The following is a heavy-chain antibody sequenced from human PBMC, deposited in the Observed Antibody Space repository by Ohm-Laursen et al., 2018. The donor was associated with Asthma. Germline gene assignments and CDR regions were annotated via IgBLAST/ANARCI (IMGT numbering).Heavy chain of an antibody. CDR2: ISAYNGNT. V-gene: IGHV1-18*04. D-gene: IGHD3-22*01. CDR1: GYTFTSYG. Sequence: ASVKVSCKASGYTFTSYGISWVRQAPGQGLEWMGWISAYNGNTNYAQKLQGRVTMTTDTSTSTAYMELRSLRSDDTAVYYCARDTDDSSGYYYAAIDYWGQGTLVTVSS. J-gene: IGHJ4*02. CDR3: ARDTDDSSGYYYAAIDY.